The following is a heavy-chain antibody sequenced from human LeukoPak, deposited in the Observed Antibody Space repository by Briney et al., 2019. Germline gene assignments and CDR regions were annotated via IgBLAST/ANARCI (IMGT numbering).Heavy chain of an antibody. V-gene: IGHV3-21*01. D-gene: IGHD3-10*01. Sequence: GGSLRLSCAASGFTFSSYSMNWVRQAPGKGLEWVSSISSSSSYIYYADSMKGRFTISRDNAKSSLYLQMNSLRAEDTAVYYCARDIPYGSGSLYDYWGQGTLVTVSS. CDR3: ARDIPYGSGSLYDY. CDR2: ISSSSSYI. CDR1: GFTFSSYS. J-gene: IGHJ4*02.